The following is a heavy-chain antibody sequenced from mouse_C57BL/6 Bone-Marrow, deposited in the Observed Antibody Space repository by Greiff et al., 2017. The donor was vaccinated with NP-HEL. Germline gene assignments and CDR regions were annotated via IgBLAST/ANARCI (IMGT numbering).Heavy chain of an antibody. CDR2: IYPGDGDT. V-gene: IGHV1-82*01. CDR3: ARRDYYGSSFYYAMDY. D-gene: IGHD1-1*01. Sequence: QVQLQQSGPELVKPGASVKISCKASGYAFSSSWMNWVKQRPGKGLEWIGRIYPGDGDTNYNGKFKGKATLTAYKSSSTAYMQLSSLTSEDSAVYFCARRDYYGSSFYYAMDYWGQGTSVTVSS. J-gene: IGHJ4*01. CDR1: GYAFSSSW.